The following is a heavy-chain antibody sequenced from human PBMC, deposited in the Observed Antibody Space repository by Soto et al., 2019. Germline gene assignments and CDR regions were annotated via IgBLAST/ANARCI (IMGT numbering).Heavy chain of an antibody. CDR2: IYYSGST. CDR3: ARLESVATINYYYYGMDV. Sequence: SETLSLTCTLSRRSINSSNYYSASIRQPPGKGLEWIGSIYYSGSTYYNPSLKSRVTISVDTSKNQFSLKLSSVTAADTAVYYCARLESVATINYYYYGMDVWGQGTTVS. CDR1: RRSINSSNYY. V-gene: IGHV4-39*01. D-gene: IGHD5-12*01. J-gene: IGHJ6*02.